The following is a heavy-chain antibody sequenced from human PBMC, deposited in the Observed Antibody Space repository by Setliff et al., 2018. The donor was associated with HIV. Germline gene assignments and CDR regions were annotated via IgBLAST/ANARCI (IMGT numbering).Heavy chain of an antibody. CDR3: AGASRSSYYYYYMDV. CDR1: GGSISSYY. CDR2: IYTSGST. V-gene: IGHV4-4*07. D-gene: IGHD3-10*01. Sequence: SETLSLTCTVSGGSISSYYWSWIRQPAGKGLEWIGRIYTSGSTNYNPSLKSRVTISVDTSKNQFSLELSSVTTADTAVYYCAGASRSSYYYYYMDVWGKGTTVTVSS. J-gene: IGHJ6*03.